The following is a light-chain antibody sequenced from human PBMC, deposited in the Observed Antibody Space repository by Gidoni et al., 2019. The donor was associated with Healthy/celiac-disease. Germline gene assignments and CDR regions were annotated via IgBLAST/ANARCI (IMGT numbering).Light chain of an antibody. J-gene: IGKJ2*01. CDR2: DAS. Sequence: EIVLTQSPATRPLSPGERATLSCRASQSVSSYLAWSQQQPAQAHRPLIHDASTRATGIPARFSGSGSGTDFTLTISSLEPEDFEVYFCQRRSRWPPYTFGQGTKLEIK. CDR1: QSVSSY. CDR3: QRRSRWPPYT. V-gene: IGKV3-11*01.